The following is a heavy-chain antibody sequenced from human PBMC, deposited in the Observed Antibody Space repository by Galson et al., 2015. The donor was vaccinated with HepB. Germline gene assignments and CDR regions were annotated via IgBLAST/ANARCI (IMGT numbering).Heavy chain of an antibody. CDR3: ATENGYCSGGRCRHFDY. D-gene: IGHD2-15*01. CDR2: IKSNFDGGSE. V-gene: IGHV3-15*01. CDR1: GFIFSNAW. J-gene: IGHJ4*02. Sequence: SLRLSCAASGFIFSNAWMGWVRQAPGKGLEWVGRIKSNFDGGSEEYAVPGKGRFTISRDDSKSRLYLQMNSLKTEDTAVYYCATENGYCSGGRCRHFDYWGQGALVTVSS.